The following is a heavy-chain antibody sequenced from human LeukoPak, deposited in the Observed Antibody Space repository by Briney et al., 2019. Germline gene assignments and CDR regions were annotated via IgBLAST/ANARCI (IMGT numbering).Heavy chain of an antibody. D-gene: IGHD3-22*01. CDR2: ISYDGSNK. J-gene: IGHJ4*02. CDR1: GFTFSSYA. CDR3: ARDRTYYYDSSGYYYDY. Sequence: GGSLRLSCAASGFTFSSYAMHWVRQAPGKGLEWVAVISYDGSNKYYADSVKGRFTISRDNSKNTLYLQMNSLRAEDTAVYYCARDRTYYYDSSGYYYDYWGQGTLVTVSS. V-gene: IGHV3-30*04.